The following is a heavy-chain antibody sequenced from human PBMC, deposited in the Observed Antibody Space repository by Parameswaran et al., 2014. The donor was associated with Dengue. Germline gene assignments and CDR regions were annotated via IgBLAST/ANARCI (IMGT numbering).Heavy chain of an antibody. D-gene: IGHD3-22*01. Sequence: QAGGSLRLSCTASGFTFGDYAMSWFRQAPGKGLEWVGFIRSKAYGGTTEYAASVKGRFTISRDDSKSIAYLQMNSLKTEDTAVYYCTREIYDSSGYYGDYWGQGTLVTVSS. CDR2: IRSKAYGGTT. V-gene: IGHV3-49*03. J-gene: IGHJ4*02. CDR1: GFTFGDYA. CDR3: TREIYDSSGYYGDY.